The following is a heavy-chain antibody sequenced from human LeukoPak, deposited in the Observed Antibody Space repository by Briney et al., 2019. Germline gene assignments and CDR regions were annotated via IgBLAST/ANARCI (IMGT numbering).Heavy chain of an antibody. CDR3: AGMRRPHPYYYYGMDV. CDR1: GGTFSSYA. D-gene: IGHD2-8*01. Sequence: SVKVSCKASGGTFSSYAISWVRQAPGQGLEWMGGIIPIFGTANYAQKFQGRVTITADESTSTAYMELGSLRSEDTAVYYCAGMRRPHPYYYYGMDVWGQGTTVTVSS. V-gene: IGHV1-69*13. CDR2: IIPIFGTA. J-gene: IGHJ6*02.